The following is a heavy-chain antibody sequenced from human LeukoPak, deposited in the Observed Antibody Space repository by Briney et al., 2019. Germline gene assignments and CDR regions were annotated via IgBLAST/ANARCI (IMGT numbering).Heavy chain of an antibody. CDR3: ANRAATGRTRYFQH. D-gene: IGHD6-25*01. Sequence: ASVKVSCKASGGTLSSYAISWVRQAPGQGLEWMGGIIPIFGTANYAQKFQGRVTITADESTSTAYMELSSLRSEDTAVYYCANRAATGRTRYFQHWGQGTLVTVSS. CDR2: IIPIFGTA. CDR1: GGTLSSYA. J-gene: IGHJ1*01. V-gene: IGHV1-69*01.